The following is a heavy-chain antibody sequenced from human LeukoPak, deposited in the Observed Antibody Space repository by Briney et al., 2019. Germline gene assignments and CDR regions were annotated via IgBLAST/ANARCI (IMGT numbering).Heavy chain of an antibody. Sequence: SVKVSCKASGGTFSSYAISWVRQAPGQGLEWMGGIIPIFGTANYAQKFQGRVTITTDESTSTAHMELSSLRSEDTAVYYCAKGGQQLVLGWFDPWGQGTLVTVSS. CDR2: IIPIFGTA. D-gene: IGHD6-6*01. J-gene: IGHJ5*02. CDR3: AKGGQQLVLGWFDP. CDR1: GGTFSSYA. V-gene: IGHV1-69*05.